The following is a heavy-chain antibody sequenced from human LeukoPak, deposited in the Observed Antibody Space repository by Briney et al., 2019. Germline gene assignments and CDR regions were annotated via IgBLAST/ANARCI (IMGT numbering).Heavy chain of an antibody. J-gene: IGHJ1*01. CDR1: GFTFSNYG. CDR3: AKDEAQYFQH. CDR2: IRNDDGSNK. V-gene: IGHV3-30*02. Sequence: GRSLRLSCAASGFTFSNYGMHCVRQAPGKGLEWVAFIRNDDGSNKYYADSVKGRFTISRDNSKNTVHLQMNSLRVEDTAVYYCAKDEAQYFQHWGQGTLVTVSA.